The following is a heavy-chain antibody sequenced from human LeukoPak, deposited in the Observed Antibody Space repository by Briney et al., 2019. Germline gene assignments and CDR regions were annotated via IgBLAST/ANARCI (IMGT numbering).Heavy chain of an antibody. D-gene: IGHD2-15*01. Sequence: SETLSLTCTVSGYSISSGYYWGWIRQPPGKGLEWIGSIYHSGSTYYNPSLKSRVTISVDTSKNQFSLKLSSVTAADTAVYYCSVLASDAFDIWGQGTMVTVSS. J-gene: IGHJ3*02. CDR1: GYSISSGYY. V-gene: IGHV4-38-2*02. CDR2: IYHSGST. CDR3: SVLASDAFDI.